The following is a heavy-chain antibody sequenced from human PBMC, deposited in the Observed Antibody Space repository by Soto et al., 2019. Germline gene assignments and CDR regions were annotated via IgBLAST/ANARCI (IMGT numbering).Heavy chain of an antibody. D-gene: IGHD3-10*01. V-gene: IGHV3-23*01. Sequence: VGSLRLSCLASGFTFSDFAMTWVRHVPGRGLECVASLDGAGGSTYYAESVRGRFSISRDNSQNTLFLQMKRLTVDDTAIYYCAAPRDEYGSGVSWFTYGMDIWGQGTTVTVSS. CDR3: AAPRDEYGSGVSWFTYGMDI. CDR1: GFTFSDFA. CDR2: LDGAGGST. J-gene: IGHJ6*02.